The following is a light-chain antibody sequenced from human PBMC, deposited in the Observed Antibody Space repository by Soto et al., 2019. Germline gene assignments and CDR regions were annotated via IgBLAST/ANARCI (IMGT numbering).Light chain of an antibody. CDR1: QSISSSY. CDR2: AAS. Sequence: EIVLTQSPGTLSLSPGERATLSCRASQSISSSYLAWYQQRPGQAPRLLIFAASTRATGVAARFSGSGSGTKFTLTVDSLQSEDFAVYYCQQYNNWPRTFGQGTKVDIK. V-gene: IGKV3-15*01. CDR3: QQYNNWPRT. J-gene: IGKJ1*01.